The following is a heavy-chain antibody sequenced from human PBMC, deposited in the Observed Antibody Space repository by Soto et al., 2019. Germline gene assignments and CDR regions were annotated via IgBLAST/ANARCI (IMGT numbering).Heavy chain of an antibody. CDR2: TSSSSTYI. Sequence: EVHLVESGGGLVKPGGSLRLSCVASGFTFSDYAMNWVRQAPGKGLEWVSSTSSSSTYIFYADSVKGRFTISRDNAKNSLYLQMNSLRAEDTAVYYSAREGGIVAVGREVGPGYSYYSMDVWGQGTTVTVSS. CDR3: AREGGIVAVGREVGPGYSYYSMDV. J-gene: IGHJ6*02. CDR1: GFTFSDYA. D-gene: IGHD6-13*01. V-gene: IGHV3-21*01.